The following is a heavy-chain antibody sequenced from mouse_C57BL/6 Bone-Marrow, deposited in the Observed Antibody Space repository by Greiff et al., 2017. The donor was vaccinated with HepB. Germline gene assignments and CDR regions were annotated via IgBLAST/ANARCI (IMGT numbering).Heavy chain of an antibody. D-gene: IGHD4-1*01. CDR2: ISYDGSN. V-gene: IGHV3-6*01. Sequence: EVQLQQSGPGLVKPSQSLSLTCSVTGYSITSGYYWNWIRQFPGNKLEWMGYISYDGSNNYNPSLKNRISITRDTSKNQFFLKLNSVTTEDTATYYCARGWDYFAYWGQGTLVTVSA. CDR3: ARGWDYFAY. CDR1: GYSITSGYY. J-gene: IGHJ3*01.